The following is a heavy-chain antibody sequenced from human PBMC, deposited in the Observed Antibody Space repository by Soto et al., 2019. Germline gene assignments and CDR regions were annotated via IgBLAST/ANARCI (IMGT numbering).Heavy chain of an antibody. CDR3: ARDPIGPGIFDY. Sequence: QVPLVESGGAVVQPGRSLRLSCVASGFTFSSFGMHWVRQAPGKGLEWVAVIWYDASNQYYADSVKGRFTISRDNTKNTMHLQMNSLRAEDTAVYYCARDPIGPGIFDYLGQGTQVTDSS. CDR1: GFTFSSFG. J-gene: IGHJ4*02. V-gene: IGHV3-33*01. CDR2: IWYDASNQ.